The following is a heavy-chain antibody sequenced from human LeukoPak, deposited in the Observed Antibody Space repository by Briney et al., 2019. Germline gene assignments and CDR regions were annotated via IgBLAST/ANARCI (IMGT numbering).Heavy chain of an antibody. CDR1: GGSISNSSYY. D-gene: IGHD3-10*01. J-gene: IGHJ4*02. CDR3: ATFRLHLEGITNN. Sequence: PSETLSLTCTVAGGSISNSSYYWGWIRQPPGKGLEWIGSIYYSGSTYYNPSLKSRVTISVDMSKNQFSLKLSSVTAADTAVYYCATFRLHLEGITNNWGQGTLVTVSS. CDR2: IYYSGST. V-gene: IGHV4-39*01.